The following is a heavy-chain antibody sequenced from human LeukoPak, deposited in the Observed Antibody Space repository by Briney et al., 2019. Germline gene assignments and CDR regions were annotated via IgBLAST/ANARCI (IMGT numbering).Heavy chain of an antibody. CDR2: IYHSGST. J-gene: IGHJ4*02. V-gene: IGHV4-38-2*01. Sequence: SETLSLTCAVSGYSISSGYYWGWIRQPPGKGLEWIGSIYHSGSTYYNPSPKSRVTISVDTSKNQFSLKLSSVTAADTAVYYCARPSRHYYGSGSYLTKYYFDYWGQGTLVTVSS. CDR3: ARPSRHYYGSGSYLTKYYFDY. D-gene: IGHD3-10*01. CDR1: GYSISSGYY.